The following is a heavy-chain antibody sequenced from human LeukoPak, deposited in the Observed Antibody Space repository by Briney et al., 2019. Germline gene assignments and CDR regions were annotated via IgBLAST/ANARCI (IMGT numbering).Heavy chain of an antibody. CDR1: GSAFTDYY. D-gene: IGHD1-26*01. J-gene: IGHJ4*02. Sequence: ASVKVSCNSSGSAFTDYYMHWVRQAPGQGLEWMGWIYPNSGGTNYAQKFQGSVTMTRDTSINTAYMELSRLRSDDTAVYYCATEGAIVGATHLVDYWGQGTLVTVSS. CDR2: IYPNSGGT. CDR3: ATEGAIVGATHLVDY. V-gene: IGHV1-2*02.